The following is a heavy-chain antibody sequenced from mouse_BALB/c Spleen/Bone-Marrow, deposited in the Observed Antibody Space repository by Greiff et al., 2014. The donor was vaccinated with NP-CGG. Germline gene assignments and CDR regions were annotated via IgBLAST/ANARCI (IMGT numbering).Heavy chain of an antibody. CDR2: INPSTGYA. V-gene: IGHV1-7*01. Sequence: QLQESGPELAKPGASVKMSCKASGYTFTDTWIHWIKQRPGQGLEWIGYINPSTGYAEYNQNFKDKATLTVDKSSSTAYMQLSSLTSEDSAVYYCARDYWGQGTTLTVSS. CDR3: ARDY. CDR1: GYTFTDTW. J-gene: IGHJ2*01.